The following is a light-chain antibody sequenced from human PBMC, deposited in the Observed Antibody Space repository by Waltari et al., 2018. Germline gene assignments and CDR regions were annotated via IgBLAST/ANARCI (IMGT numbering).Light chain of an antibody. CDR3: QQYHNFPLT. CDR1: QGIVYF. V-gene: IGKV1-33*01. J-gene: IGKJ5*01. CDR2: DAS. Sequence: DIQMTQSQSSLSVSVGDRVNITCQASQGIVYFLNWYQHKPGKAPKLLIYDASNLETGVPSRFSGSGSGTDFTFTITSLQPEDIATYYCQQYHNFPLTFGQGTRLEIK.